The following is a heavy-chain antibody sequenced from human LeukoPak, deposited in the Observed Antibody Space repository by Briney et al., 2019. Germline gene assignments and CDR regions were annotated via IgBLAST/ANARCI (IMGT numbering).Heavy chain of an antibody. V-gene: IGHV3-7*01. Sequence: PGGPLRLSCAASGFTFSSYWMSWVRQAPGKGLEWVANIKQDGSEKYYVDPVKGRFTISRDNAKNSLYLQMNSLRAEDTAVYYCARDRWELGFDYWGQGTLVTVSS. D-gene: IGHD1-26*01. CDR3: ARDRWELGFDY. CDR2: IKQDGSEK. J-gene: IGHJ4*02. CDR1: GFTFSSYW.